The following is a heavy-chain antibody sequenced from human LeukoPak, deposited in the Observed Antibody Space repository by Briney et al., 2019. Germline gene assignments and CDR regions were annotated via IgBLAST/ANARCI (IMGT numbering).Heavy chain of an antibody. J-gene: IGHJ3*02. D-gene: IGHD6-19*01. Sequence: GDPMKISCKGSGYSFTSYCYRRVRKMPGTSLEVMGSIYPGVSDTRYSPSFQGQVTISADKSISTAYLQWSSLKASDTAMYYCARQSDSSGFDAFDIWGQGTMVTVSS. CDR2: IYPGVSDT. CDR1: GYSFTSYC. CDR3: ARQSDSSGFDAFDI. V-gene: IGHV5-51*01.